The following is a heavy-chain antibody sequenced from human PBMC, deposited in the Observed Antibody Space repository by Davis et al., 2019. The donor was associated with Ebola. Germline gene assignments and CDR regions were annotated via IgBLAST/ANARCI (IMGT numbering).Heavy chain of an antibody. Sequence: GESLNTSCASSGFTFHRYELNWVRQAPGKGLERVSYISGSATSTFSADSVKGRFTISRDNTKNSVYLQMNSLRAEDTAVYYCARDFDWNSGFDCWGKGTLVTVSS. CDR1: GFTFHRYE. CDR3: ARDFDWNSGFDC. CDR2: ISGSATST. D-gene: IGHD3-9*01. V-gene: IGHV3-48*03. J-gene: IGHJ4*02.